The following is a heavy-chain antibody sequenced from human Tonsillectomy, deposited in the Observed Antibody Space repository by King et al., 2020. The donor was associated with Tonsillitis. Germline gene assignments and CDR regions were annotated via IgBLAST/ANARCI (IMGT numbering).Heavy chain of an antibody. CDR3: ARSMVRGDYFDY. J-gene: IGHJ4*02. D-gene: IGHD3-10*01. CDR2: IWYDGSNK. CDR1: RFTFSIYG. V-gene: IGHV3-33*08. Sequence: VQLVESGGGVVQPGRSLSLSCATSRFTFSIYGMHLVRQAPGKGLEWVAVIWYDGSNKYYADSVKGRFTISRDNSKNTLYLQMNSLRAEDTAVYYCARSMVRGDYFDYWGQGTLVTVSS.